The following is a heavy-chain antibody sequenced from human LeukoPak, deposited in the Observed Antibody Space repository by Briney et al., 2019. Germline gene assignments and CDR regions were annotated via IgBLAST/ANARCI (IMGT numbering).Heavy chain of an antibody. D-gene: IGHD5-18*01. J-gene: IGHJ4*02. CDR1: GYTFTSYY. Sequence: ASVKVSCKASGYTFTSYYMHWVRQAPGQGLEWMGIINPSGGSTSYAQKFQGRVTMTRDTSTSTVYMELSSLRSEDTAVYYCARDLVPDTAMVTVGVGYWGQGTLVTVFS. CDR3: ARDLVPDTAMVTVGVGY. CDR2: INPSGGST. V-gene: IGHV1-46*01.